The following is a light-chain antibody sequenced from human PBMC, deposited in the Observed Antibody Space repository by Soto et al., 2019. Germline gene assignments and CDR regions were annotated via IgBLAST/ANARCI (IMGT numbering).Light chain of an antibody. CDR2: GAS. V-gene: IGKV3-20*01. CDR3: QQYSSSPRS. J-gene: IGKJ1*01. Sequence: ETVLTQSPGTLSLSPGERATLSCRASQSVVSSYLAWYQHKPGQAPRLLIYGASSRATGIPDRFSGSGSGTDFTLTISRLEPEDFAVYYCQQYSSSPRSFGQGTKVEIK. CDR1: QSVVSSY.